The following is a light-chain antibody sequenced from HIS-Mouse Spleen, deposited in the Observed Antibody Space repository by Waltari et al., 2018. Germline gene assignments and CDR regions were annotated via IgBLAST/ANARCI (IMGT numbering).Light chain of an antibody. J-gene: IGLJ1*01. CDR3: SSYTSSSTLV. V-gene: IGLV2-14*03. CDR2: DFS. Sequence: QSALTQPASVSGSPGQSYTISCTGTSSDVGGYHYGSWYQQHPGKAHKLMIYDFSKRPAEGSNRLSWSQSGNTASLTISGLQAEDEADYYCSSYTSSSTLVFGTGTKVTVL. CDR1: SSDVGGYHY.